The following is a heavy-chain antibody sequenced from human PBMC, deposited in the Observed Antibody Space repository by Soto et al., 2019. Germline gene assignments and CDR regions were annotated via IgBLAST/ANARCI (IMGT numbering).Heavy chain of an antibody. Sequence: GGSLRLSCAASGFTFSSYSMNWVRQAPGKGLEWVSSISSSSSYIYYADSVQGRFTISRDNSKNALYLQMNSLRAEVTCVYDDVRARRRAEDFDLWGRGTLVTVSS. V-gene: IGHV3-21*01. CDR3: VRARRRAEDFDL. J-gene: IGHJ2*01. CDR2: ISSSSSYI. CDR1: GFTFSSYS.